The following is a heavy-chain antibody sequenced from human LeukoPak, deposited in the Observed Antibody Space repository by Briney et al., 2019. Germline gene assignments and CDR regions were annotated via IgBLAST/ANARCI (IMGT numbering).Heavy chain of an antibody. CDR2: ISAYNGNT. Sequence: ASVKVSCKASGYTFTSYGISWVRQAPGQGLEWMGWISAYNGNTNYAQKLQGRVTMTTDTSTSTAYMELRSLRFDDTAVYYCARAPRDIWFGELTDYWGQGTLVTVSS. D-gene: IGHD3-10*01. CDR1: GYTFTSYG. CDR3: ARAPRDIWFGELTDY. J-gene: IGHJ4*02. V-gene: IGHV1-18*01.